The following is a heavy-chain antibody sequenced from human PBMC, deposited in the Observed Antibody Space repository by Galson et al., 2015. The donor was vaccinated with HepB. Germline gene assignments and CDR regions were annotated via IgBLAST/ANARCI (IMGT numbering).Heavy chain of an antibody. Sequence: SLRLSCAASGFTFSSYGMHWVRQAPGKGLEWVAVISYDGSNKYYADSVKGRFTISRDNFKNTLYLQMNSLRAEDTAVYYCAKLPGGDYGIDYWGQGTLVTVSS. J-gene: IGHJ4*02. CDR3: AKLPGGDYGIDY. CDR1: GFTFSSYG. D-gene: IGHD4-17*01. V-gene: IGHV3-30*18. CDR2: ISYDGSNK.